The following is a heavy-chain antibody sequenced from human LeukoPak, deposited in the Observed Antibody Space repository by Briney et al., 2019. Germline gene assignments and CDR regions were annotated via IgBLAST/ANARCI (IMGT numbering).Heavy chain of an antibody. D-gene: IGHD4-11*01. CDR2: ISGYSGSI. CDR1: GRTFDDYA. Sequence: GGSLRLSCAASGRTFDDYAMHWGRQGPGKGLEWVSGISGYSGSIGYADSVKGRFTISRDNAKNALYLEMKSLRVEDTALYYCAKGRYSISWYRPPFDQWGRGTLVTVSS. CDR3: AKGRYSISWYRPPFDQ. J-gene: IGHJ4*02. V-gene: IGHV3-9*01.